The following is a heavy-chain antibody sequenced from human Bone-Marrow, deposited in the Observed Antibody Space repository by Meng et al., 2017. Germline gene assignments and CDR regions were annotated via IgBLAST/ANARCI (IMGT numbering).Heavy chain of an antibody. Sequence: GESLKISCAASGFTSSDHYMDWVRQAPGKGLEWVGRTRNKANSYTTEYAASVKGRFTISRDDSKNSLYLQMNSLKTEDTAVYYCASSRSGSTSWDIDYYYYYGMDVWGQGTTVTVSS. CDR3: ASSRSGSTSWDIDYYYYYGMDV. J-gene: IGHJ6*02. D-gene: IGHD2-2*01. CDR2: TRNKANSYTT. CDR1: GFTSSDHY. V-gene: IGHV3-72*01.